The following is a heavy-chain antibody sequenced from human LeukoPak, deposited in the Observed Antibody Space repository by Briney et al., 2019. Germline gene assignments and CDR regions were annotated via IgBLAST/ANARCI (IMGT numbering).Heavy chain of an antibody. CDR1: GGSISSYY. CDR2: IYYSGST. J-gene: IGHJ5*02. Sequence: SETLSLTCTVSGGSISSYYWSWIRQPPGKGLEWIGYIYYSGSTNYNPPLKSRVTMSVDTSKNQFSLKVRSVTAADTAVYYCARGTMMVGPWGQGTLVTVSS. D-gene: IGHD3-22*01. V-gene: IGHV4-59*01. CDR3: ARGTMMVGP.